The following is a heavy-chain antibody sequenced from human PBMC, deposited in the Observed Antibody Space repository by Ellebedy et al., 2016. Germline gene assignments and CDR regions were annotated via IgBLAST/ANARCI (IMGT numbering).Heavy chain of an antibody. CDR1: GYTFMNYD. D-gene: IGHD1-26*01. V-gene: IGHV1-18*01. Sequence: ASVKVSXXASGYTFMNYDISWVRQAPGQGLEWMGGSNKRNHAQKFQGRVSMTTDTSTSTAYMELRSLRFDDTAVYYCARETRDGVGASEAHYDLWGQGTLVTVSS. CDR2: SNKR. J-gene: IGHJ4*02. CDR3: ARETRDGVGASEAHYDL.